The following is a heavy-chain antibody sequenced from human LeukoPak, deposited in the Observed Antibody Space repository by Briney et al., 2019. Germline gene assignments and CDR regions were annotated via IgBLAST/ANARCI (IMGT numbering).Heavy chain of an antibody. Sequence: GGSLRLSCAASGFTFSSYAMHWVRQAPGKGLEWVAVISYDGSNKYYADSVKGRFTISRDNSKNTLYLQMNSLRAEDTAVYYCARDQPMLYSGWNPFDYWGQGTLVTVSS. CDR3: ARDQPMLYSGWNPFDY. J-gene: IGHJ4*02. CDR2: ISYDGSNK. D-gene: IGHD6-19*01. V-gene: IGHV3-30-3*01. CDR1: GFTFSSYA.